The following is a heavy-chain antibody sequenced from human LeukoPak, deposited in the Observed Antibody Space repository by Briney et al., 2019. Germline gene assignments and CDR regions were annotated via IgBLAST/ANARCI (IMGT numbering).Heavy chain of an antibody. Sequence: SVKVSCKASGGTFSSYAISWVRQAPGQGLEWMGGIIPIFDTANYAQKFQGRVAITTDESTSTAYMELSSLRSEDTAVYYCARVKHTYYYDSSGYLDWGQGTLVTVSS. CDR2: IIPIFDTA. CDR3: ARVKHTYYYDSSGYLD. CDR1: GGTFSSYA. D-gene: IGHD3-22*01. J-gene: IGHJ4*02. V-gene: IGHV1-69*05.